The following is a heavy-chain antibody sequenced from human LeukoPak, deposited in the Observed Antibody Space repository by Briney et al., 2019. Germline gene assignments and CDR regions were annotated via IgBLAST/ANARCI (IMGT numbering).Heavy chain of an antibody. CDR1: GYTFTGYY. Sequence: ASVKVSCKASGYTFTGYYMHWVRQAPGQGLEWMGRINPNSGGTNYAQKFQGRVTMTRDTSISTAYMELSRLRSDDTAVYYCARGGLGGEWCSGGSCYSGNRYSYGKTGNDYWGQGTLVTVSS. J-gene: IGHJ4*02. CDR2: INPNSGGT. V-gene: IGHV1-2*06. D-gene: IGHD2-15*01. CDR3: ARGGLGGEWCSGGSCYSGNRYSYGKTGNDY.